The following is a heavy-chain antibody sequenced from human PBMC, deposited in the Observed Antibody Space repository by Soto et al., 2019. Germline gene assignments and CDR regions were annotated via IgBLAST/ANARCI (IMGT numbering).Heavy chain of an antibody. CDR3: ARDKSWHVLAWWFNP. J-gene: IGHJ5*02. CDR2: IYPGGVNI. CDR1: GYSFTSHY. V-gene: IGHV1-46*03. D-gene: IGHD3-10*01. Sequence: QVQLVQSGAEVKKPGASVKVSCKAIGYSFTSHYMHWVRQAPGQGLEWMGTIYPGGVNIDYAQKFKGRYTMNKHKYPSTIYMELNSLTSEDTAVYYCARDKSWHVLAWWFNPWGQGTLVTVSS.